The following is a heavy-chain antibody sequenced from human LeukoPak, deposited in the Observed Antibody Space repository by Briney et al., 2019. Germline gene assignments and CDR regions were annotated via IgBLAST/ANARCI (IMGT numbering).Heavy chain of an antibody. CDR2: IYHSGST. J-gene: IGHJ2*01. Sequence: SQTLSLTCTVSGGSISSGGYYWSWIRQPPGKGLEWIGYIYHSGSTYYNPSLKSRVTISVDRSKNQFSLKLSSVTAADTAVYYCARGTYYYDSSGPNDFDLWGRGTLVTVSS. CDR3: ARGTYYYDSSGPNDFDL. CDR1: GGSISSGGYY. D-gene: IGHD3-22*01. V-gene: IGHV4-30-2*01.